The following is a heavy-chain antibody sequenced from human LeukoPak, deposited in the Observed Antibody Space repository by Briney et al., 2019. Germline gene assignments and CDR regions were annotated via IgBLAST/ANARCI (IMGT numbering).Heavy chain of an antibody. CDR1: GGSFSGYY. CDR3: ARGRKGFGHYYGSARGLTFDP. Sequence: SETLSLTCAVYGGSFSGYYWSWIRQPPGKGLEWIGEINHSGSTNYNPSLKSRVTISVDTSKNQFSLRLSSVTAADTAVYYCARGRKGFGHYYGSARGLTFDPWGQGTLVTVSS. CDR2: INHSGST. D-gene: IGHD3-10*01. J-gene: IGHJ5*02. V-gene: IGHV4-34*01.